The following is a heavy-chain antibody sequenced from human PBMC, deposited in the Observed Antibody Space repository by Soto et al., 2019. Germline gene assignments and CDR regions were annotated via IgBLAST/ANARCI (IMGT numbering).Heavy chain of an antibody. CDR1: GYTFTGYY. J-gene: IGHJ4*02. CDR2: INPNSGGT. V-gene: IGHV1-2*02. CDR3: ARDTRRRASGYSYGFPDSYFDY. Sequence: GASVKVSCKASGYTFTGYYMHWVRQAPGQGLEWMGWINPNSGGTNYAQKFQGRVTMTRDTSISTAYMELSRLRPDDTAVYYCARDTRRRASGYSYGFPDSYFDYWGQGTLVTVSS. D-gene: IGHD5-18*01.